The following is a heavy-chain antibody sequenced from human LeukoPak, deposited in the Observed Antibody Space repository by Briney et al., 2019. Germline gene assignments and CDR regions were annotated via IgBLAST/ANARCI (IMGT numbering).Heavy chain of an antibody. Sequence: ASVKVSCKASGYTFTAYYMHWVRQAPGQGLEWMGWINPNSGVTNYAQKFRGRGTMTRDTSISTAYMELGRLRSDDTSVYYCAMPASYSSSWRNTFDIWGQGTMVTVSS. J-gene: IGHJ3*02. CDR2: INPNSGVT. CDR1: GYTFTAYY. V-gene: IGHV1-2*02. CDR3: AMPASYSSSWRNTFDI. D-gene: IGHD6-13*01.